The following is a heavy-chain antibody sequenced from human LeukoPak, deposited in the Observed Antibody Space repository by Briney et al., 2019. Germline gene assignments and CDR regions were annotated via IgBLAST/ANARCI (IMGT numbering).Heavy chain of an antibody. Sequence: PGGSLRLSCAASGFTFSSYGMHWVRQAPGKGLEWAAFIRYDGSNKYYADSVKGRFTISRDNSKNTLYLQMNSLRAEDTAVYYCARMYYYDSSGSSYYYYYMDVWGKGTTVTISS. CDR3: ARMYYYDSSGSSYYYYYMDV. D-gene: IGHD3-22*01. CDR2: IRYDGSNK. J-gene: IGHJ6*03. V-gene: IGHV3-30*02. CDR1: GFTFSSYG.